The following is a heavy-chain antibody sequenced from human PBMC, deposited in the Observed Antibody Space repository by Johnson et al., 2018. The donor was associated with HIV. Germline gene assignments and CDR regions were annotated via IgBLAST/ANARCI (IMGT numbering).Heavy chain of an antibody. V-gene: IGHV3-30*04. J-gene: IGHJ3*02. CDR3: AKGGWAAAGTLEAFDI. CDR2: ISYDGSNK. Sequence: QVQLVESGGGVVQPGRSLRLSCAASGFTFSSYAMHWVRQAPGKGLEWVAVISYDGSNKYYADSVKGRFTISRDNSKNTLYLQMNSLRAEDTAVYYCAKGGWAAAGTLEAFDIWGQGTMVTVSS. D-gene: IGHD6-13*01. CDR1: GFTFSSYA.